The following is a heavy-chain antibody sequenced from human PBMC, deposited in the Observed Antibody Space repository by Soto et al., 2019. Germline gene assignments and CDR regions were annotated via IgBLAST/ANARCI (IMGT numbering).Heavy chain of an antibody. CDR2: IYYSGTT. Sequence: SSETLSLTCTVSGGSISSNNYYWGWIRQPPGKGLEWIGTIYYSGTTYYNPSLKSRVTISEDTSKNQFSLRLSSVTAADTAVFYCARLIHCTTTSCYFDYWGPGTLVTVSS. J-gene: IGHJ4*02. CDR1: GGSISSNNYY. V-gene: IGHV4-39*01. D-gene: IGHD2-2*01. CDR3: ARLIHCTTTSCYFDY.